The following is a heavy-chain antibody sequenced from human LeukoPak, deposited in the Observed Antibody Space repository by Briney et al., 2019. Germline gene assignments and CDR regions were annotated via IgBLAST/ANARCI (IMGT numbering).Heavy chain of an antibody. Sequence: GGSLRLSCAASGFTVSSNYMSWVRQAPGKGLEWVSVIYSGGSTYYADSVKGRFTISRDNSKNTLYLQMNSLRAEDTAVYYCARITTTRRTSYYFDYWGQGTLVNVSS. J-gene: IGHJ4*02. D-gene: IGHD1-14*01. CDR3: ARITTTRRTSYYFDY. V-gene: IGHV3-66*01. CDR1: GFTVSSNY. CDR2: IYSGGST.